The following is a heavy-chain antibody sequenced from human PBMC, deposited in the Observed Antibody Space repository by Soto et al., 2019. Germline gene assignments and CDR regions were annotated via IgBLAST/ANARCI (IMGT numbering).Heavy chain of an antibody. Sequence: GGSLRLSCAASGFTFSSYAMSWVRQAPGKGLEWVSAISGSGGSPYYADSVKGRFTISRDNSKNTLYLQMNSLRAEDTAVYYCAKTYCSGGSCYSQYFQHWGQGTLVTVSS. CDR2: ISGSGGSP. V-gene: IGHV3-23*01. CDR3: AKTYCSGGSCYSQYFQH. D-gene: IGHD2-15*01. J-gene: IGHJ1*01. CDR1: GFTFSSYA.